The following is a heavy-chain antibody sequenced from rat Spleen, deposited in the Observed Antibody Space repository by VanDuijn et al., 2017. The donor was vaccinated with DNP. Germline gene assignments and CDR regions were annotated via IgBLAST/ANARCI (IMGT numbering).Heavy chain of an antibody. CDR1: GFNLNDYW. V-gene: IGHV4-2*01. CDR3: ARAGWHGWLAY. D-gene: IGHD1-11*01. J-gene: IGHJ3*01. CDR2: INKDSSTI. Sequence: EVKLVESGGGLVQPGRSLKISCAASGFNLNDYWMGWVRQAPGKGLEWIGEINKDSSTINYTPSLKDKFTSSRDNAQNTLYLQMSKLGSEDTAIYYCARAGWHGWLAYWGQGTLVTVSS.